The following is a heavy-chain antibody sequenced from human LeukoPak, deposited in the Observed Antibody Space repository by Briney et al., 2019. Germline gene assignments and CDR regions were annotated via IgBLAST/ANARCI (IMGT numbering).Heavy chain of an antibody. CDR3: ARRRWSYCFDY. CDR1: GFTISSYW. D-gene: IGHD1-26*01. CDR2: IKQDGSEK. V-gene: IGHV3-7*01. Sequence: GGPLRLSCAASGFTISSYWMTWVRQAPGQGREWVAEIKQDGSEKNYVDSVKGRFTISIDNAKNSLYLQMNSLSAEDMAVYYCARRRWSYCFDYWGQGTLVTVSS. J-gene: IGHJ4*02.